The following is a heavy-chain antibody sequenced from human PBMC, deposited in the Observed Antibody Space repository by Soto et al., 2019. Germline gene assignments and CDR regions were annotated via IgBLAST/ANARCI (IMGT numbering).Heavy chain of an antibody. Sequence: QVQLVESGGGVVQPGRSLRLSCAASGFTFSSYGMHWVRQAPGKGLEWVAVISYDGSNKYYADSVKGRFTISRDNSKNTLYLQMNSLRAEDTAVYYCAKDLRYCGMDVWGQGTTVTVSS. V-gene: IGHV3-30*18. CDR2: ISYDGSNK. CDR1: GFTFSSYG. CDR3: AKDLRYCGMDV. D-gene: IGHD1-20*01. J-gene: IGHJ6*02.